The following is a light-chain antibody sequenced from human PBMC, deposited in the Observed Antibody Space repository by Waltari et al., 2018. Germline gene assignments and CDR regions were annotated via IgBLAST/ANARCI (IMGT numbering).Light chain of an antibody. CDR3: MQTLQTPCT. CDR2: LGS. J-gene: IGKJ2*02. V-gene: IGKV2-28*01. CDR1: QSLLHNDGYSS. Sequence: DIVMTQSPLSLPVTPGEPASTSCRSSQSLLHNDGYSSLNWYLQKPGQSPLLLIYLGSHRASGVPDRFSGSGSGTDFTLKISRVEAEDVGVYYCMQTLQTPCTFGQGTKLEI.